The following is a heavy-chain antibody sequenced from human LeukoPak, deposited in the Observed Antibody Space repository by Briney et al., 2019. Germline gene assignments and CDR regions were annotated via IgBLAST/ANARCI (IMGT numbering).Heavy chain of an antibody. CDR3: AKDRVVVAATLPDAFDI. Sequence: GGSLRLSCAASGFTLNNYAMNWVRQAPGKGLEWVSSISGGGETTYYADSAKGRFTISRDNSKNTLYLQMNSLRAEDTAVYYCAKDRVVVAATLPDAFDIWGQGTMVTVSS. D-gene: IGHD2-15*01. V-gene: IGHV3-23*01. CDR1: GFTLNNYA. J-gene: IGHJ3*02. CDR2: ISGGGETT.